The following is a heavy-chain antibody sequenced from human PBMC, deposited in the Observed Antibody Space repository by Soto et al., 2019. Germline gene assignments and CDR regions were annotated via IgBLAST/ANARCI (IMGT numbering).Heavy chain of an antibody. V-gene: IGHV3-74*01. J-gene: IGHJ4*02. CDR1: GFTFSSYW. Sequence: VQLVESGGGLVQPGGSLRLSCAASGFTFSSYWMHWVRQAPGKGLVWVSRINSDGSSTSYAESVKGRFTISRENAKNTLYVQMNSLRAEDTAVYYCARVQYGYCPYYLDYWGQGTLVTVSS. CDR3: ARVQYGYCPYYLDY. CDR2: INSDGSST. D-gene: IGHD5-18*01.